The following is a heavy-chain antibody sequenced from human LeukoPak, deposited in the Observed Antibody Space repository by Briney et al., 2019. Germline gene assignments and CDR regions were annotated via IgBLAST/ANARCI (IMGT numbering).Heavy chain of an antibody. Sequence: PGGSLRLSCAASGFNFTAYGMNWVRLAPGKGLEWVSSISASSDYTYYADSVTGRFTISRDNAKNSLYLQMNSLRAEDTAAYYCAQLKLGTQDYWGQGTLVTVSS. J-gene: IGHJ4*02. CDR1: GFNFTAYG. CDR3: AQLKLGTQDY. CDR2: ISASSDYT. V-gene: IGHV3-21*01. D-gene: IGHD7-27*01.